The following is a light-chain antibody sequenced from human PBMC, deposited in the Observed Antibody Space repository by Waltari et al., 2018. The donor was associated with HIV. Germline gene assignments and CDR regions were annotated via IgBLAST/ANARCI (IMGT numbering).Light chain of an antibody. Sequence: EVVSKQSPHTLSLSPGERSTPPCRASKSVGTYLPWYQQKLAQAPRPLISDASTSATGSPTRFSVNASATDFTLTISNLVPEDFAVYFCQRRSTWPPIAFGQWTQLEAK. J-gene: IGKJ5*01. CDR3: QRRSTWPPIA. V-gene: IGKV3-11*01. CDR2: DAS. CDR1: KSVGTY.